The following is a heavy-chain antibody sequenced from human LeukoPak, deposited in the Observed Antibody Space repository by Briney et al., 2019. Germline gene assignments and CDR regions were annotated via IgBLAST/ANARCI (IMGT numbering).Heavy chain of an antibody. CDR3: ARRVDTAMDDDAFDI. CDR2: IYHSGST. Sequence: PSETLSLTCAVSGYSISSGYYWGWIRQPPGKGLEWIGSIYHSGSTYYNPSLKGRVTISVDTSKNQFSLKLSSVTAADTAVYYCARRVDTAMDDDAFDIWGQGTMVTVSS. CDR1: GYSISSGYY. D-gene: IGHD5-18*01. V-gene: IGHV4-38-2*01. J-gene: IGHJ3*02.